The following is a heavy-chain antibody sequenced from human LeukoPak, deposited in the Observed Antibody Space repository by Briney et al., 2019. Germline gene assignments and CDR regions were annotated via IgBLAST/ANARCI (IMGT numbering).Heavy chain of an antibody. CDR2: ISAYNGNT. D-gene: IGHD5-12*01. Sequence: ASVKVSCKASGYTFTSYGISWVRQAPGQGLEWMGWISAYNGNTNYAQKLQGRVTMTTDTSTSTPYMELRSLRSDDTAVYYCARDSLGVATHDDDYWGQGTLVTVSS. V-gene: IGHV1-18*04. CDR1: GYTFTSYG. J-gene: IGHJ4*02. CDR3: ARDSLGVATHDDDY.